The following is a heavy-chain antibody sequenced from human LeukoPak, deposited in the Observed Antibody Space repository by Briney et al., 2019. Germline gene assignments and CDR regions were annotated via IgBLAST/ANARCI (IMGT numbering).Heavy chain of an antibody. CDR1: GGSFSGYY. Sequence: TSETLSLTCAVYGGSFSGYYWSWIRQHPGKGLEWIGEINHSGSTNYNPSLKSRVTISVDTSKNQFSLKLSSVTAADTAVYYCARGGYDYWGQGTLVTVSS. D-gene: IGHD6-13*01. CDR2: INHSGST. V-gene: IGHV4-34*01. J-gene: IGHJ4*02. CDR3: ARGGYDY.